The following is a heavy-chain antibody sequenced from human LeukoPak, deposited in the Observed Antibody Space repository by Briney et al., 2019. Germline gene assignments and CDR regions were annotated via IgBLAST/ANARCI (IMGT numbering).Heavy chain of an antibody. D-gene: IGHD6-19*01. CDR2: MSNSGRTI. V-gene: IGHV3-48*03. CDR1: GFTFSSFE. J-gene: IGHJ4*02. Sequence: GGSLRLSCTASGFTFSSFEMNWVRQAPGKGLEWVSYMSNSGRTIYYADSVKGRFTISRDNAKNSLYLQMNSLRAEDTAVYYCARDVGSGWFDYWGQGTLVTVSS. CDR3: ARDVGSGWFDY.